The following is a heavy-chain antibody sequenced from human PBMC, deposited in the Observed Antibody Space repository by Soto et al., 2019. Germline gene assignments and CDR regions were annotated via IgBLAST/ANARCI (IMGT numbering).Heavy chain of an antibody. J-gene: IGHJ6*02. V-gene: IGHV3-33*01. Sequence: GGSLRLSCAASGFTFSSYGMHWVRQAPGKGLEWVAVIWYDGSNKYYADSVKGRFTISRDNSKNTLCLQMNSLRAEDTAVYYCARDMSRVLEWLPTYYYYYGMDVWGQGTTVTVSS. CDR3: ARDMSRVLEWLPTYYYYYGMDV. CDR2: IWYDGSNK. CDR1: GFTFSSYG. D-gene: IGHD3-3*01.